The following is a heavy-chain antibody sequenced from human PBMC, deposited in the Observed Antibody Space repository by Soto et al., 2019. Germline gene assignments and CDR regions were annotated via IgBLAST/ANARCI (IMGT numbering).Heavy chain of an antibody. CDR3: ARTLIAAAGTVTFDY. D-gene: IGHD6-13*01. CDR2: IYYSGST. V-gene: IGHV4-59*01. Sequence: PSETLSLTCTVSGGSISSYYWSWIRQPPGKGLEWIGYIYYSGSTNYNPSLKSRATISVDTSKNQFSLKLSSVTAADTAVYYCARTLIAAAGTVTFDYWGKGTLVTVSS. CDR1: GGSISSYY. J-gene: IGHJ4*02.